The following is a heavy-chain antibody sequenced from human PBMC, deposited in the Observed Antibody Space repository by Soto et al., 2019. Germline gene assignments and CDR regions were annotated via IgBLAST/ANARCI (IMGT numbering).Heavy chain of an antibody. CDR1: GGTFSSYT. CDR3: AREARVAALQNWFDP. D-gene: IGHD2-15*01. V-gene: IGHV1-69*04. CDR2: IIPILGIA. J-gene: IGHJ5*02. Sequence: EASVKVSCKASGGTFSSYTISWVRQAPGQGLEWMGRIIPILGIANYAQKFQGRVTITADKSTSTAYMELSSLRSEDTAVYYCAREARVAALQNWFDPWGQGTLVTVSS.